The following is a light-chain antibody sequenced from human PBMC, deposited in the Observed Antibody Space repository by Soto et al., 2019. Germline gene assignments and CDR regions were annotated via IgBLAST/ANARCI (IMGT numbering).Light chain of an antibody. Sequence: DVVMTQTPLSLEVAPGQPASISCKSSQSLLHITGETFLFWYLQKPCQSTQLLIYEVSTRVSGVPDRFSGSGSGTDFTLESSRVETDDVGIYYCMQSTQLPPTFGQGTRLGIE. CDR3: MQSTQLPPT. J-gene: IGKJ5*01. V-gene: IGKV2D-29*02. CDR1: QSLLHITGETF. CDR2: EVS.